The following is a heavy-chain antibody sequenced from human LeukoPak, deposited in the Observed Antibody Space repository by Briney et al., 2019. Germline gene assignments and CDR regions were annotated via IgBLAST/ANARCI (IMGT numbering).Heavy chain of an antibody. CDR3: ARGGNAFEI. J-gene: IGHJ3*02. Sequence: SQTLSVTCTVSGGSISSGGYYWSWIGQHPGNGMEWIGYIYYSSSTYYNPTLKGRVTISVDTSKNQFSLKLSSVTAADTAVYYCARGGNAFEIWGQGTMVTVSS. V-gene: IGHV4-31*03. CDR2: IYYSSST. CDR1: GGSISSGGYY. D-gene: IGHD1-26*01.